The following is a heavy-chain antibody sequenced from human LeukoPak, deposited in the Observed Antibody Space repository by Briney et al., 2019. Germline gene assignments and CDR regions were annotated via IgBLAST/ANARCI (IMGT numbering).Heavy chain of an antibody. CDR2: INHSGST. CDR3: ARGRLRSAYFDY. Sequence: SETLSLTCTVSGASISSHYWSWIRQPPGKGLEWIGEINHSGSTNYNPSLKSRVTISVDTSKNQFSLKLSSVTAADTAVYYCARGRLRSAYFDYWGQGTLVTVSS. D-gene: IGHD3-3*01. V-gene: IGHV4-34*01. J-gene: IGHJ4*02. CDR1: GASISSHY.